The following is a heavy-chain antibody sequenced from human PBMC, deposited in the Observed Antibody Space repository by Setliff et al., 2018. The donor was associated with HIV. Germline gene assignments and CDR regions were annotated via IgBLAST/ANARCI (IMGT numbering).Heavy chain of an antibody. CDR1: GGSFSGYY. CDR3: ARQGYYARGGLDAFDI. D-gene: IGHD3-22*01. V-gene: IGHV4-34*01. CDR2: INHSGST. J-gene: IGHJ3*02. Sequence: KPSETLSLTCAVYGGSFSGYYWSWIRQPPGKGLGWIGEINHSGSTNYNPSLKSRVTISVDTSKNQFSLRLNSVTAADTAVYYCARQGYYARGGLDAFDIWGQGTLVTVSS.